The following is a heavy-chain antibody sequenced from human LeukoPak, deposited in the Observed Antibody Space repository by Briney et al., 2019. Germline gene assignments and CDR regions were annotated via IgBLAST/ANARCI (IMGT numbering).Heavy chain of an antibody. V-gene: IGHV3-53*01. CDR3: ARYHTALNY. Sequence: GGSLRLSCAASGFSVSSDYMTWVRQAPGKELEWVSVIYSGGSTYYADSVKGRFTISRDNSKNTLYLQMNNLRVEDTAVYFCARYHTALNYWGQGTLVTASS. D-gene: IGHD5-18*01. CDR1: GFSVSSDY. CDR2: IYSGGST. J-gene: IGHJ4*02.